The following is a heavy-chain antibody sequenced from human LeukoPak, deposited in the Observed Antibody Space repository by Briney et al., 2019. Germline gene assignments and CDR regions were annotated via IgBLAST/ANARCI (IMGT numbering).Heavy chain of an antibody. CDR3: AKDRGYYYDSSAYGSYFDY. V-gene: IGHV3-9*01. CDR1: GFTFDDYA. Sequence: PGRSLRLSCAASGFTFDDYAMHWVRQAPGKGLEWVSGISWNSGNIGYADSVKGRFTISRDNAKNSLYLQMNSLRTEDTALYYCAKDRGYYYDSSAYGSYFDYWGQGTLVTVSS. CDR2: ISWNSGNI. D-gene: IGHD3-22*01. J-gene: IGHJ4*02.